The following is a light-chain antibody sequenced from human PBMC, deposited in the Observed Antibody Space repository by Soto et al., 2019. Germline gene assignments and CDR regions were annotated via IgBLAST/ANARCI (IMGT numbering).Light chain of an antibody. CDR2: EVS. CDR1: SSDVGGYNY. J-gene: IGLJ3*02. V-gene: IGLV2-14*01. Sequence: QSAVTQPASVSGSPGQSITISCTGTSSDVGGYNYVSWYQQHPGKAPKLMIYEVSNRPSGVSNRFSGSKSGNTASLTISGLQAEVEPDYYCSSYTSSSTRVFGGGTKLTVL. CDR3: SSYTSSSTRV.